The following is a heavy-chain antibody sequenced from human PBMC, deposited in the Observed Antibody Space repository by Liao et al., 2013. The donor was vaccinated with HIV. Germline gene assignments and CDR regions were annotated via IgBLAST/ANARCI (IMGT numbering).Heavy chain of an antibody. CDR1: GGSFSDYY. J-gene: IGHJ4*02. V-gene: IGHV4-34*01. CDR3: ARDRGAGEVY. CDR2: INHSGST. Sequence: QVRLQQWGAGLLKPSETLSLTCAVYGGSFSDYYWSWIRQPPGKGLEWIGEINHSGSTNYNPSLKSRVTISVDTSKKQFSLKVSSVTAADTAVYYCARDRGAGEVYWGQGTLVTVSS. D-gene: IGHD3-3*01.